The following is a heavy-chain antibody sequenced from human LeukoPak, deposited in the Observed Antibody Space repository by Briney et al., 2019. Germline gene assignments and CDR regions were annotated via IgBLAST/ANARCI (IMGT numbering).Heavy chain of an antibody. D-gene: IGHD3-3*01. V-gene: IGHV4-61*02. CDR1: GGSISSGSYY. Sequence: SQTLSLTCTVPGGSISSGSYYWSWIRQPAGKGLEWIGRIYTSGSTNYNPSLKSRVTISVDTSKNQFSLKLSSVTAADTAVYYCARDNQIYDFWSQYYYMDVWGKGTTVTVSS. CDR2: IYTSGST. CDR3: ARDNQIYDFWSQYYYMDV. J-gene: IGHJ6*03.